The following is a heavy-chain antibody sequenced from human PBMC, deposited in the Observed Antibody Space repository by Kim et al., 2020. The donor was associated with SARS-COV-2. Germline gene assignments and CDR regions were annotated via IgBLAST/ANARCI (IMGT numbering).Heavy chain of an antibody. J-gene: IGHJ4*02. Sequence: GGSLRLSCAASGFTFGGYAMHWVRQGPGKGLEWVSGVSCSSGSICNADSVKGRFTISRDNAKNTLYLQMNSLRPEDTALYYCVKDMLPGRSGSFDFWGQGTPVSVSS. CDR1: GFTFGGYA. CDR2: VSCSSGSI. CDR3: VKDMLPGRSGSFDF. D-gene: IGHD3-10*01. V-gene: IGHV3-9*01.